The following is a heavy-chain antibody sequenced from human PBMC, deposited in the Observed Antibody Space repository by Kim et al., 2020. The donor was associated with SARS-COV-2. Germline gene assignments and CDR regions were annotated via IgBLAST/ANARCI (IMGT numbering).Heavy chain of an antibody. V-gene: IGHV4-4*07. D-gene: IGHD3-10*01. Sequence: STNSHPSLKSRVTMSVDTSKTQFSLKRSSVTAADTAVYYCAREGFGEVDYWGQGTLVTVSS. J-gene: IGHJ4*02. CDR2: ST. CDR3: AREGFGEVDY.